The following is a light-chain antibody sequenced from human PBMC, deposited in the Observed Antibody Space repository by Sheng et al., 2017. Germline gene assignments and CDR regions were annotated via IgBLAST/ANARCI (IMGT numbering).Light chain of an antibody. Sequence: DIQMTQSPSSLSASVGDRVTITCRASQSIATYLNWYQQKPGKAPNLLIYVASNLQTGVPSRFSGSGSGTDFTLTITNLQPGDFAVYFCQQSYSTPYTFGQGTKLEIK. V-gene: IGKV1-39*01. CDR2: VAS. CDR3: QQSYSTPYT. J-gene: IGKJ2*01. CDR1: QSIATY.